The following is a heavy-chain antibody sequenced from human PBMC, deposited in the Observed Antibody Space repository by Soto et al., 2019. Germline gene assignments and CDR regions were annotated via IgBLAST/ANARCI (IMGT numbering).Heavy chain of an antibody. J-gene: IGHJ3*02. D-gene: IGHD3-10*01. Sequence: SETLSLTCAVYGGSFSGYYWSWIRQPPGKGLEWIGEINHSGSTNYNPSLKSRVTISVDTSKNQFSLKLSSVTAADTAVYYCARSYGSRSYNAFDIWGQGTMVTVSS. V-gene: IGHV4-34*01. CDR2: INHSGST. CDR1: GGSFSGYY. CDR3: ARSYGSRSYNAFDI.